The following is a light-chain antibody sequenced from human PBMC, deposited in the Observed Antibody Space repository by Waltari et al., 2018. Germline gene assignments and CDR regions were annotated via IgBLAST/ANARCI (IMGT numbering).Light chain of an antibody. CDR3: QQYNDLPPTWT. Sequence: EIVMTQSPATLSVSPGERATLSCRASQRIRSDLAWYQQKPGQTPRLLIYGASTRATCIPARFSRSSSRTDFTLTISSLQSHDFAVYFCQQYNDLPPTWTFGQATKVEI. J-gene: IGKJ1*01. V-gene: IGKV3-15*01. CDR1: QRIRSD. CDR2: GAS.